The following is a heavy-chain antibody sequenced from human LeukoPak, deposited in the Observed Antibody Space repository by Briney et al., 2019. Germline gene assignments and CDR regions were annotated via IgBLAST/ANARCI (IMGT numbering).Heavy chain of an antibody. CDR2: ISSSSSYI. Sequence: GGSLRLSCAASGFTFSSYTMNWVRQAPGKGLEWVSSISSSSSYIYYADSVKGRFTISRDNAKNSLYLQMNSLRAEDTAVYYCARDRIAVASDYWGQGTLVTVSS. CDR3: ARDRIAVASDY. CDR1: GFTFSSYT. J-gene: IGHJ4*02. D-gene: IGHD6-19*01. V-gene: IGHV3-21*01.